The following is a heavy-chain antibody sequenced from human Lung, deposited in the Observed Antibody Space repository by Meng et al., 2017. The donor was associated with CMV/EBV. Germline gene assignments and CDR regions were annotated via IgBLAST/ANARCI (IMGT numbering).Heavy chain of an antibody. Sequence: SXTLSLXCTVSGGSISSYYWSWIRQPPGKGLEWIGYIYYSGSTNYNPSLTSRVTISVDTSKNQFSLKLSSVTAADTAVYYCASWGYSSSWYYFDYWGQGALVTVSS. CDR3: ASWGYSSSWYYFDY. V-gene: IGHV4-59*01. CDR1: GGSISSYY. CDR2: IYYSGST. J-gene: IGHJ4*02. D-gene: IGHD6-13*01.